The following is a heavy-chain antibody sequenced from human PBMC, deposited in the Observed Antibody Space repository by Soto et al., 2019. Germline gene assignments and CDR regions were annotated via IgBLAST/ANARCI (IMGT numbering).Heavy chain of an antibody. J-gene: IGHJ4*02. V-gene: IGHV3-72*01. CDR2: AKNKIGHYMT. CDR3: TSPQRRSSDWPQY. Sequence: EVQLVESGGGLVQPGGSLRLSCAASGFMFSDHFMEWVRQAPGKGLEWVGRAKNKIGHYMTEYAASVKGRFTISRDESKNSLFLPMNSLETEGTAVYYCTSPQRRSSDWPQYWGQGTLVTVSS. D-gene: IGHD6-19*01. CDR1: GFMFSDHF.